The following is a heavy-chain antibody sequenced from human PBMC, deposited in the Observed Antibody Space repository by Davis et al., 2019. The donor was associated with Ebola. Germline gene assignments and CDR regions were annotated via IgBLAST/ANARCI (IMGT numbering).Heavy chain of an antibody. Sequence: GESLKISCAASGFTFSSYGMHWVRQAPGKGLEWVAFIRYDGSNKYYADSVKGRFTISRDNSKNTLYLQMNSLRAEDTAVYYCAKGSVYYYYYYGMDVWGQGTTVTVSS. D-gene: IGHD1-14*01. CDR1: GFTFSSYG. CDR3: AKGSVYYYYYYGMDV. CDR2: IRYDGSNK. J-gene: IGHJ6*02. V-gene: IGHV3-30*02.